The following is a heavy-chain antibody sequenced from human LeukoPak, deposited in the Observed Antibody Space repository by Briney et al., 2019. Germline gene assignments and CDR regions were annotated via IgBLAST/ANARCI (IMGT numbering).Heavy chain of an antibody. V-gene: IGHV3-23*01. J-gene: IGHJ3*01. CDR1: GFTFSNYA. CDR2: VSGSGGST. D-gene: IGHD3-16*01. Sequence: PGGSLRLSCAASGFTFSNYAMSWVRQAPGKGLEWVSTVSGSGGSTYYADSVKGRFTISRDNSNNTLDLQMNSLEAEGTGLYYCAKEMTVLTVTAFDLWGQGTMVTVSS. CDR3: AKEMTVLTVTAFDL.